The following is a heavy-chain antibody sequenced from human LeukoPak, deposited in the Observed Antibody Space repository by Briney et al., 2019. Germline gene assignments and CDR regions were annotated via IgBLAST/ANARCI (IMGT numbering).Heavy chain of an antibody. J-gene: IGHJ4*02. CDR2: IWYGGSNK. Sequence: GGSLRLSCAASGFTLSSYGMHGVRQAPGKGLEWVAVIWYGGSNKYYADSVKGRFTISRDNSKNTLYLQMNSLRAEDRAVYYCARDAGRYFDWLGYWGQGTLVTVSS. CDR1: GFTLSSYG. CDR3: ARDAGRYFDWLGY. D-gene: IGHD3-9*01. V-gene: IGHV3-33*01.